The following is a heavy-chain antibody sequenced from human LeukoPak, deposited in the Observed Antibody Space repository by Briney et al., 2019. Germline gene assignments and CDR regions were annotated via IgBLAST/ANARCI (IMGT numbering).Heavy chain of an antibody. Sequence: ASVKVSCKASGHMFTDYYMPWVRQAPGQGLERMGWMNVNSGGTKYAQKFQGRVTMTRDTSITTASMDLTRLSFDDTAVYYGARDSKVTGTSFDSWGQGTLVTVSS. J-gene: IGHJ4*02. V-gene: IGHV1-2*02. CDR1: GHMFTDYY. D-gene: IGHD6-19*01. CDR2: MNVNSGGT. CDR3: ARDSKVTGTSFDS.